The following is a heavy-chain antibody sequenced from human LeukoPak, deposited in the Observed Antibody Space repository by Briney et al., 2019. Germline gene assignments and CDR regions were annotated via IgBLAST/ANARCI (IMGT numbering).Heavy chain of an antibody. CDR1: GGSISSSSYY. D-gene: IGHD3-3*01. CDR3: ARQTYYDFLSGYFY. V-gene: IGHV4-39*01. Sequence: LETLSLTRTVSGGSISSSSYYWGWVRQPPGNGLEWIGTIYYSGSTYYNPSLESRVTMSVDTSKNQFSLKLTSVTAADTAVYYCARQTYYDFLSGYFYWGQGTLVTVSS. CDR2: IYYSGST. J-gene: IGHJ4*02.